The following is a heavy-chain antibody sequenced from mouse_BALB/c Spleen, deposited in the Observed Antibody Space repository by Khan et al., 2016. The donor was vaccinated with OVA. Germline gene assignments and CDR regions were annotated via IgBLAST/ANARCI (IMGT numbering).Heavy chain of an antibody. CDR1: GYTFTNYG. Sequence: LVESGPELKKPGETVKISCKASGYTFTNYGLNWVKQAPGKGLQWMGWINTNTGEPTYAVDFKGRFAFSLETSASTAYLQINNLKNEDTATYFCARPPYFSYVMVYWGQGTSVTGSS. V-gene: IGHV9-3-1*01. D-gene: IGHD2-10*01. CDR3: ARPPYFSYVMVY. CDR2: INTNTGEP. J-gene: IGHJ4*01.